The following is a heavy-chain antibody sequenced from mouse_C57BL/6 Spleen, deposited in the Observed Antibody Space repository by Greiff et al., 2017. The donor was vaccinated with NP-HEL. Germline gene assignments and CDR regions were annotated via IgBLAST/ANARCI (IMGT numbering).Heavy chain of an antibody. Sequence: QVQLKESGAELAKPGASVKLSCKASGYTFTSYWMHWVKQRPGQGLEWIGYINPSSGYTKYNQKFKDKATLTADKSSSTAYMQLSSLTYEDSAVYYCASSRLDYGSSYANFDYWGQGTTLTVSS. D-gene: IGHD1-1*01. CDR3: ASSRLDYGSSYANFDY. V-gene: IGHV1-7*01. CDR1: GYTFTSYW. CDR2: INPSSGYT. J-gene: IGHJ2*01.